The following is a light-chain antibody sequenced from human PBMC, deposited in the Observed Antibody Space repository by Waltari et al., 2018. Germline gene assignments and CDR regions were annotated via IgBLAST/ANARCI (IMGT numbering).Light chain of an antibody. CDR3: QHRGNWPLLA. Sequence: EIVLAQSPATLSFSPGERATLSCRASQSVGRFLAWYQRKPGQAPRLLIYDASDRATGTPARFSGSGSGTDFTLTISTLEPEDFAVYYCQHRGNWPLLAFRQGTRLEIK. J-gene: IGKJ5*01. CDR1: QSVGRF. CDR2: DAS. V-gene: IGKV3-11*01.